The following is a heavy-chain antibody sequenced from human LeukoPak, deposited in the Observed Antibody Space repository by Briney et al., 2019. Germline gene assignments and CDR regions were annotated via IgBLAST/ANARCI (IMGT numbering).Heavy chain of an antibody. D-gene: IGHD3-10*02. CDR1: RFTFSGSA. Sequence: PGGSLRLSCAASRFTFSGSAMHWVRQASGKGLEWVGRIRSKANSYATAYAASVKGRFTISRDDSKNTAYLQMNSLRAEDTAVYYCAELGITMIGGVWGKGTTVTISS. CDR2: IRSKANSYAT. J-gene: IGHJ6*04. V-gene: IGHV3-73*01. CDR3: AELGITMIGGV.